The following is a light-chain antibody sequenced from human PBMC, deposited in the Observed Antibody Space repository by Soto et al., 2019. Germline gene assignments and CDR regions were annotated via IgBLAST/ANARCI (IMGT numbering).Light chain of an antibody. CDR1: QTINRIY. CDR3: QQYGSSPIT. CDR2: RTS. V-gene: IGKV3-20*01. J-gene: IGKJ5*01. Sequence: EIGLTQSPGNLSLSPGERATLSCKASQTINRIYVAWYQQKPGQAPRFLIYRTSDRANGIPGRFSGSGSGTDFTLTISRLEPEDFAIYYCQQYGSSPITFGQGTRLEIK.